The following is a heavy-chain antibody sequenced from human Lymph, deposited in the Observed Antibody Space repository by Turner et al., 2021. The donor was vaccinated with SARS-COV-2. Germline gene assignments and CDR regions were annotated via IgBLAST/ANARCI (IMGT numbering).Heavy chain of an antibody. D-gene: IGHD3-10*01. Sequence: EVQLVETGGGLIQPGGSLGLPCAASGLTVSSNYMTWVRQAPGKGLEWVSVIYSGGSTFYADSVKGRFTISRDNSKNTLYLQMNSLRAEDTAVYYCARDLVVYGMDVWGQGTTVTVSS. CDR2: IYSGGST. CDR3: ARDLVVYGMDV. CDR1: GLTVSSNY. J-gene: IGHJ6*02. V-gene: IGHV3-53*02.